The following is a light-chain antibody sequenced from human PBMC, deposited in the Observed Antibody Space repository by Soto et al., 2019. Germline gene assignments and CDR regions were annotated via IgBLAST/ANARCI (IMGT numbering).Light chain of an antibody. CDR1: QSVSRN. J-gene: IGKJ5*01. CDR3: QQYNNWSGT. V-gene: IGKV3-15*01. Sequence: EIVMTQSPATLSVSPGERATLSCRASQSVSRNLAWYQQKPGQAPRLLIYGASTRATGIQARFSGSGSGTEFTLTISSLQSEDFAVYYCQQYNNWSGTFGQGTRLEIK. CDR2: GAS.